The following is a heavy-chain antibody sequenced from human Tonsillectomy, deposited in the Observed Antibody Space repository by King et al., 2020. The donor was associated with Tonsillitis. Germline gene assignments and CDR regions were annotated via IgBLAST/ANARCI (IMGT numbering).Heavy chain of an antibody. J-gene: IGHJ4*02. CDR3: TRVPVAGGGSGYYFDY. D-gene: IGHD6-19*01. CDR1: GFTFGDYA. V-gene: IGHV3-49*03. CDR2: IRSKAYGGTT. Sequence: VQLVESGGGLVQPGRSLRLSCTASGFTFGDYAMSWFRQAPGKGLEWVGFIRSKAYGGTTEYAASVKGRFTISRDDSKSIAYLQMNSRQTEDTAVYYCTRVPVAGGGSGYYFDYWGQGTLVTVSS.